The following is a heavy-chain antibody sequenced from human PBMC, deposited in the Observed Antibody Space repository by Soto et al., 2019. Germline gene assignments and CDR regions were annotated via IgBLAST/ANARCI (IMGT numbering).Heavy chain of an antibody. V-gene: IGHV3-33*01. J-gene: IGHJ6*02. CDR2: IWYDGSNK. D-gene: IGHD1-26*01. CDR3: ARRQFVGGATIYYYYGMDV. CDR1: GFTFSSYG. Sequence: PGGSLRLSCAASGFTFSSYGMHWVRQAPGKGLEWVAVIWYDGSNKYYADSVKGRFTISRDNSKNTLYLQMNSLRAEDTAVYYCARRQFVGGATIYYYYGMDVWGQGTTVTVSS.